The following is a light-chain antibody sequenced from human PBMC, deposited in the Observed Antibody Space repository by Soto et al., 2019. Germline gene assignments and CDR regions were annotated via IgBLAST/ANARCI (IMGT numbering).Light chain of an antibody. V-gene: IGKV3-15*01. Sequence: EIVMTQSPATLSVSPGERATLPCRASQSVGSDLAWYQQRPGQAPRLVIYGASTRATGIPARFSGGGSGTDFTLTISRLEPEDLAVYYCQQYDNSVWTFGQGTKVDIK. CDR1: QSVGSD. J-gene: IGKJ1*01. CDR3: QQYDNSVWT. CDR2: GAS.